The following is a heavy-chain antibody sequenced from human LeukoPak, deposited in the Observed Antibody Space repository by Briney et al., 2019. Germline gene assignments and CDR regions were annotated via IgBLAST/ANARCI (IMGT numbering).Heavy chain of an antibody. J-gene: IGHJ4*02. D-gene: IGHD4-23*01. Sequence: SETLSLTCTVSGGFISSYYWSWIRQPPGKRLEWIVYIYYSGSTNYNPSLKSRVTISVDTSKNQFSLKLSSVTAADTAVYYCARENGGGESNYFDYWGQGTLVTVSS. V-gene: IGHV4-59*01. CDR2: IYYSGST. CDR3: ARENGGGESNYFDY. CDR1: GGFISSYY.